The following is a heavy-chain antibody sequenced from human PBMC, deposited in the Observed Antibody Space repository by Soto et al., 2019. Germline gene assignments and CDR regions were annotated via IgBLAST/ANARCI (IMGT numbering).Heavy chain of an antibody. D-gene: IGHD4-4*01. CDR2: IHYSGST. Sequence: QVQLQESGPGLVQPSETLSLTCTVSGGSITGYYWSWIRQPPGKGPEWIGNIHYSGSTNYNPSLKSRVTISVDTSKNQFSLRLSSVTAAETAVYYCARHSYYSNPLRFDPWGQGTLVTDSS. CDR3: ARHSYYSNPLRFDP. J-gene: IGHJ5*02. CDR1: GGSITGYY. V-gene: IGHV4-59*08.